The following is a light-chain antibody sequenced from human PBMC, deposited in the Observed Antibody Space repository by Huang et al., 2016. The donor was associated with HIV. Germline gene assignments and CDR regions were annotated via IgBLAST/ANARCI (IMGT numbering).Light chain of an antibody. V-gene: IGKV1-5*03. Sequence: DIQMTQSSSTLSASVGDRVSITCRASQSISTWLAWYQQKPGRAPNLLIYEASTLESGVPSRFSGGGSGTDFTLTINSLQPDDFATYYGQQYRSFPWTFGQGTKVEV. CDR2: EAS. CDR1: QSISTW. CDR3: QQYRSFPWT. J-gene: IGKJ1*01.